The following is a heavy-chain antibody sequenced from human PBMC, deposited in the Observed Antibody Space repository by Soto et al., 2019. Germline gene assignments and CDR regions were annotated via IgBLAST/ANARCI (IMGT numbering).Heavy chain of an antibody. V-gene: IGHV4-31*03. J-gene: IGHJ6*03. Sequence: SETLSLTCTVSGGSISSGGYYWSWIRQHPGKGLEWIGYIYYSGSTYYNPSLKSRVTISVDTSKNQFSLKLGSVTAADTAVYYCARASGGSYRRTISGLGYYYYMDVWGKGTTVTVSS. D-gene: IGHD2-15*01. CDR2: IYYSGST. CDR1: GGSISSGGYY. CDR3: ARASGGSYRRTISGLGYYYYMDV.